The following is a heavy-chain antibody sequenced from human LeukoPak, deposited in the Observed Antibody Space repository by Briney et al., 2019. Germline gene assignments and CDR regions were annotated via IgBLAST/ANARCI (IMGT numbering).Heavy chain of an antibody. D-gene: IGHD3-3*02. CDR2: IYHSGST. CDR3: ARELISAFDI. V-gene: IGHV4-30-2*01. Sequence: SQTLSLTCTVSGGSISSGGYYWSWIRQPPGKGLEWIGYIYHSGSTYYNPSLKSRVTISVDRSKNQFSLKLSSVTAADTAVYYCARELISAFDIWGQGTMVTVSS. J-gene: IGHJ3*02. CDR1: GGSISSGGYY.